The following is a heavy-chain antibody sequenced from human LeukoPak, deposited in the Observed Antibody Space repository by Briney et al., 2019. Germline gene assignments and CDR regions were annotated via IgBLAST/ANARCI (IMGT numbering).Heavy chain of an antibody. CDR1: GYRFTAYW. CDR2: IYPADSDT. CDR3: ARRTGSGTYCSLFFNH. D-gene: IGHD1-26*01. V-gene: IGHV5-51*01. J-gene: IGHJ4*02. Sequence: GESLKIACKASGYRFTAYWIGWVRQMPGKGLEWMGVIYPADSDTTYSPSFQGQVTISADKSNNIAYLEWDSLKASDSATYYCARRTGSGTYCSLFFNHWGQGALVTVSS.